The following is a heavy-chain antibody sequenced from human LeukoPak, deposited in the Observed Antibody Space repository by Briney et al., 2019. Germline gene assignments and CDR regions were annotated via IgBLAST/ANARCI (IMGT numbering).Heavy chain of an antibody. CDR1: GGSISSSSYY. CDR3: AGERGEEYSSGWYKRNYFDN. D-gene: IGHD6-19*01. V-gene: IGHV4-39*07. J-gene: IGHJ4*02. CDR2: IYYSGST. Sequence: SETLSLTCTVSGGSISSSSYYWGWIRQPPGTGLEWIGSIYYSGSTYYNPSLKSRVTISVDTSKNQFSLKLSSVTGADTAVYYCAGERGEEYSSGWYKRNYFDNWGQGIRVTVSS.